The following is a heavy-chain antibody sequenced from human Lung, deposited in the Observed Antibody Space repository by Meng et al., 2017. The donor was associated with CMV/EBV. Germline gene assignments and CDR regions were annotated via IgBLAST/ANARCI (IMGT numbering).Heavy chain of an antibody. V-gene: IGHV3-11*05. D-gene: IGHD2-8*01. J-gene: IGHJ4*02. CDR1: GFSFSDYY. CDR3: ARDFSLYRTSGVQ. Sequence: QGQLVEFGGGLVKPGGSXRRSGIGSGFSFSDYYMSWIRQAPGKGLEWVSYISPTTGYTEYADSVKGRFTIARDNAKNSLFLQMNSLKSEDTAVYYCARDFSLYRTSGVQWGQGTLVTVSS. CDR2: ISPTTGYT.